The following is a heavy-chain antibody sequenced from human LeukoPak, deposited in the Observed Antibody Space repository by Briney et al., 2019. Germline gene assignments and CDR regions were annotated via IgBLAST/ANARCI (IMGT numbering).Heavy chain of an antibody. CDR1: GYTFTGYY. Sequence: GASVKVSCKASGYTFTGYYMHWVRQAPGQGLEWMGWINPNSGGTNYGQNFQGRLSMTTDTSTNTASMELRSLRSDDTAIYYCARVRYSGSFYDWGQGTLVTVSS. CDR2: INPNSGGT. CDR3: ARVRYSGSFYD. D-gene: IGHD1-26*01. J-gene: IGHJ4*02. V-gene: IGHV1-2*02.